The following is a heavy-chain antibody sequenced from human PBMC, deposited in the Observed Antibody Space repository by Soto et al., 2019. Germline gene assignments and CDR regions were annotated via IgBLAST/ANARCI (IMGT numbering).Heavy chain of an antibody. J-gene: IGHJ2*01. CDR2: ISSRSTYI. D-gene: IGHD6-13*01. Sequence: EVQLVESGGGLVKPGGSLRLSCAASGFTFSTYSMNWVRQAPGKGLEWVSCISSRSTYIYYADSVRGRFTISRDNAKNSLYLQMNSLRADDTAVYYCASMGEQLVPVYFDLWGRGTLVTVSS. V-gene: IGHV3-21*01. CDR1: GFTFSTYS. CDR3: ASMGEQLVPVYFDL.